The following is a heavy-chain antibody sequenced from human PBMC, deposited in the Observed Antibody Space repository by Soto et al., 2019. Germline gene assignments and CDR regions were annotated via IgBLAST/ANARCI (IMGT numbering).Heavy chain of an antibody. J-gene: IGHJ6*02. V-gene: IGHV1-2*04. D-gene: IGHD3-9*01. CDR2: INPNSGGT. CDR1: GYTITAHL. Sequence: GASVKVSCKASGYTITAHLLHWVRQAPGQGLEWMGWINPNSGGTNYAQKFQGWVTMTRDTSISTAYMELSRLRSDDTAVYYCASSRARYFDWLLPDYYYGMDVWGQGTTVTVSS. CDR3: ASSRARYFDWLLPDYYYGMDV.